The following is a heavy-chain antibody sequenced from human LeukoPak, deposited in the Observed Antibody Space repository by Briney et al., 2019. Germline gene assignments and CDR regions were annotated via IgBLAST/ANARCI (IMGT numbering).Heavy chain of an antibody. V-gene: IGHV3-53*01. CDR3: ARADSSGYPDY. CDR2: IYSGGST. CDR1: GFTVSSNY. D-gene: IGHD3-22*01. Sequence: PGGSLRLSCAVSGFTVSSNYMSWVRQAPGKGLEWVSVIYSGGSTYYADSVKGRFTISRDNSKNTLYLQMNSLRAEDTAVYYCARADSSGYPDYWGQGTLVTVSS. J-gene: IGHJ4*02.